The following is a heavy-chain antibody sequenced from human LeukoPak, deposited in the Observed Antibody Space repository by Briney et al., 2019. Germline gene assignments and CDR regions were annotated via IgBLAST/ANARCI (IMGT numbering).Heavy chain of an antibody. J-gene: IGHJ5*02. D-gene: IGHD6-6*01. V-gene: IGHV1-46*01. CDR2: INPSGGST. Sequence: ASMKVSCKASGYTFTSYYMHWVRQAPGQGLEWMGIINPSGGSTSYAQKFQGRVTMTRDTSTSTVYMELSSLRSEDTAVYYCARGLGQQLVRFNWFDPWGQGTLVTVSS. CDR3: ARGLGQQLVRFNWFDP. CDR1: GYTFTSYY.